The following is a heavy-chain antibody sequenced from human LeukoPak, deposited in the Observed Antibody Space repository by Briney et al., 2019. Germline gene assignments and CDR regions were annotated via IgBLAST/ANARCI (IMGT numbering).Heavy chain of an antibody. CDR3: ARMGGYSGYATH. D-gene: IGHD5-12*01. Sequence: SETLSLTCTVSGGSTSTYYWSWIRQPPGKGLEWIGYIYSSGSANYNPSLKSRVTMSVDTSKNQFSLKLSSVTAADTAVYYCARMGGYSGYATHWGQGTLVTVSS. V-gene: IGHV4-59*08. CDR1: GGSTSTYY. CDR2: IYSSGSA. J-gene: IGHJ4*02.